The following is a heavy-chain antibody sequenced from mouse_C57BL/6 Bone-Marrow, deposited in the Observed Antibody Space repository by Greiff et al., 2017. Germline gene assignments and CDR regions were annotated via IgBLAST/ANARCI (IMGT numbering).Heavy chain of an antibody. J-gene: IGHJ2*01. V-gene: IGHV5-4*01. D-gene: IGHD2-5*01. CDR1: GFTFSSYA. Sequence: EVKLMESGGGLVKPGGSLKLSCAASGFTFSSYAMSWVRQTPEKRLEWVATISDGGSYTNYPDNVKGRVTISRDNAKNNLYLQMSHLKSEDTAMYYCARDDYYSNRYYFDYWGQGTTLTVSS. CDR3: ARDDYYSNRYYFDY. CDR2: ISDGGSYT.